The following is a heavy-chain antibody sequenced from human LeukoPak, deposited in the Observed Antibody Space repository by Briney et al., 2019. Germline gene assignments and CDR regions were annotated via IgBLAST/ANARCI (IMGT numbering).Heavy chain of an antibody. V-gene: IGHV1-2*02. CDR1: GYTFTGYY. CDR2: INPNSGGT. CDR3: ARASSTGDYYDSSGYDFDY. J-gene: IGHJ4*02. Sequence: ASVSVSCKASGYTFTGYYMHWVRQAPGQGLEWMGWINPNSGGTNYAQKFQGRVTMTRDTSISTAYMELSRLRSDDTAVYYCARASSTGDYYDSSGYDFDYWGQGNLVTVSS. D-gene: IGHD3-22*01.